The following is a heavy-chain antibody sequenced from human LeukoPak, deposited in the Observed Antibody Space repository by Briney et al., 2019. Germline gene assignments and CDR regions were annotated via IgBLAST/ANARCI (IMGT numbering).Heavy chain of an antibody. Sequence: AGGSLRPSCAASGFTFSSYAMHWVRQAPGKGLEWVAVISYDGSNKYYADSVKGRFTISRDNSKNTLYLQMNSLRAEDTAVYYCARDLKFDYWGQGTLVTVSS. CDR2: ISYDGSNK. J-gene: IGHJ4*02. CDR3: ARDLKFDY. V-gene: IGHV3-30-3*01. CDR1: GFTFSSYA.